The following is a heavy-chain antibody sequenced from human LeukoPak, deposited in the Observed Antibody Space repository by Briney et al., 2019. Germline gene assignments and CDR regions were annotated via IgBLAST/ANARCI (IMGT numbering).Heavy chain of an antibody. CDR2: IYDSGST. V-gene: IGHV4-39*01. J-gene: IGHJ4*02. CDR3: ARIYPIDYYDSSGTWGGYFDY. CDR1: GGSIRSSYYY. D-gene: IGHD3-22*01. Sequence: SETLSLTCTVSGGSIRSSYYYWGWIRQPPGKGLEWIGSIYDSGSTYYNPSLKSRVTISVDTSKNQFSLKLNSVTAADTAVYYCARIYPIDYYDSSGTWGGYFDYWGQGTLVTVSS.